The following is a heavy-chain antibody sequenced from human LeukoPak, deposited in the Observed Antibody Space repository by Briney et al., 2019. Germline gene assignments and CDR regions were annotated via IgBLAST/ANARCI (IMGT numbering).Heavy chain of an antibody. J-gene: IGHJ4*02. V-gene: IGHV4-59*01. D-gene: IGHD4-17*01. CDR1: GGSIRSYY. CDR3: AGGPAVTTNDY. CDR2: IHYTGST. Sequence: SENLSLTCTVSGGSIRSYYWTWIRQTLGKGLEWIGFIHYTGSTNYNPSLKSRVTISVDTSKSQFSLELTSVTAADTAVYYCAGGPAVTTNDYWGQGTLVTVFS.